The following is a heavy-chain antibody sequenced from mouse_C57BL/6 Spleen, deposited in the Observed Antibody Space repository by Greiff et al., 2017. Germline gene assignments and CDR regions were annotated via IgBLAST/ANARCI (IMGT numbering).Heavy chain of an antibody. CDR1: GYTFTSYW. D-gene: IGHD1-1*01. CDR3: ARGDLLEEWFAY. CDR2: INPSNGGT. J-gene: IGHJ3*01. V-gene: IGHV1-53*01. Sequence: VQLQQSGTELVKPGASVKLSCKASGYTFTSYWMHWVKQRPGQGLEWIGNINPSNGGTNYNEKFKSKATLTVDKSSSTAYMQLSSLTSEDSAVYYCARGDLLEEWFAYWGQGTLVTVSA.